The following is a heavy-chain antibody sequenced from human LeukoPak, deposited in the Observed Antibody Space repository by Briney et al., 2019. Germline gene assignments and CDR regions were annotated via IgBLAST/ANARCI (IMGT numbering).Heavy chain of an antibody. CDR2: ISYDGSNK. V-gene: IGHV3-30*18. D-gene: IGHD1-26*01. Sequence: GGSLRLSCAASGFTFSSYSMNWVRQAPGKGLEWVAVISYDGSNKYYADSVKGRFTISRDNSKNTLYLQMNSLRAEDTAVYYCAKDLARGSYPGDWYFDYWGQGTLVTVSS. CDR3: AKDLARGSYPGDWYFDY. CDR1: GFTFSSYS. J-gene: IGHJ4*02.